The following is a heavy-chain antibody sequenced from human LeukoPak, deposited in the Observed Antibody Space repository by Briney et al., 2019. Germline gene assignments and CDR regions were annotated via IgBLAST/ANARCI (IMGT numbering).Heavy chain of an antibody. Sequence: GGSLRLSWVASGFTVSNNYMSWVRQAPGKGLEWVSVIYTGGTANYADSVKGRFSISRDISKNTLSLQMNSLRAEDTAVYYCARDFLLGDYYGSGSYNWFDPWGQGTLVTVSS. J-gene: IGHJ5*02. V-gene: IGHV3-53*01. D-gene: IGHD3-10*01. CDR1: GFTVSNNY. CDR3: ARDFLLGDYYGSGSYNWFDP. CDR2: IYTGGTA.